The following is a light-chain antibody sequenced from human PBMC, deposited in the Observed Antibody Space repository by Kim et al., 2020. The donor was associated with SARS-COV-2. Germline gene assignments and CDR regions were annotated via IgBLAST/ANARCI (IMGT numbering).Light chain of an antibody. J-gene: IGLJ3*02. CDR2: DDN. Sequence: NFMLTQPHSVSESPGKTVTISCTRSSGGIASNFVQWYQQRPGSAPTTVMYDDNQRPSGVPDRFSGSIDSSSNSASLTTSGLKTEDEADYYCQSFDSNNWVFGGGTKLTVL. V-gene: IGLV6-57*03. CDR1: SGGIASNF. CDR3: QSFDSNNWV.